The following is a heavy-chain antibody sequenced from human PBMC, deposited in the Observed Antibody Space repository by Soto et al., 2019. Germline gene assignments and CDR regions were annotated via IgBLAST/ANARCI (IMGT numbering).Heavy chain of an antibody. CDR3: ARESGYAFPYYYYGMDV. V-gene: IGHV3-33*01. Sequence: PGGSLRLSCAASGFTFSSYGMHWVRQAPGKGLEWVAVIWYDGSNKYYADSVKGRFTISRDNSKNTLYLQMNSLRAEDTAVYYCARESGYAFPYYYYGMDVWGQGTTVTVSS. CDR2: IWYDGSNK. CDR1: GFTFSSYG. D-gene: IGHD5-12*01. J-gene: IGHJ6*02.